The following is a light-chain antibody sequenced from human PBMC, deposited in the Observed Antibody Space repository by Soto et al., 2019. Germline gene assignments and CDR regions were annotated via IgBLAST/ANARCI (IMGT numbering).Light chain of an antibody. J-gene: IGLJ2*01. CDR3: QSADSSGTYVV. CDR2: KDS. CDR1: ALPKQY. Sequence: SSELTQPPSVSVSPGQTARITCSGDALPKQYAYWYQQRPGQAPVLVIYKDSERPSGIPERFSGSSSGTTVTLTISVVQAADEADYYCQSADSSGTYVVFGGGTKLTVL. V-gene: IGLV3-25*03.